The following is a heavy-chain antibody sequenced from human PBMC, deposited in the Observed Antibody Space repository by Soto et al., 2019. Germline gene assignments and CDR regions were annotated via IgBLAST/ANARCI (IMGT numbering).Heavy chain of an antibody. Sequence: SVKVSCKASGGTFSTSSINWVRQAPGQGLEWMGGIILNIGTAEYAQKFQGRVTMTTDTSTSTAYMELRSLRSDDTAVYYCARGVGSGSYYNQYNWFDPWGQGTLVTVSS. CDR3: ARGVGSGSYYNQYNWFDP. D-gene: IGHD3-10*01. CDR2: IILNIGTA. CDR1: GGTFSTSS. V-gene: IGHV1-69*05. J-gene: IGHJ5*02.